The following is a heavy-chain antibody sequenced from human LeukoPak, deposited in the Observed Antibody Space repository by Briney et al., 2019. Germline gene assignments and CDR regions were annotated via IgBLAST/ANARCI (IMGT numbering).Heavy chain of an antibody. Sequence: ASVKVSCKASGYTFTSYYMHWVRQAPGQGLEWMGIINPSGGSTSYAQKFQGRVTMTRDMSTSTVYMELSRLRSDDTAVYYCASGRYSSEAFDIWGQGTMVTVSS. J-gene: IGHJ3*02. CDR1: GYTFTSYY. V-gene: IGHV1-46*01. CDR3: ASGRYSSEAFDI. CDR2: INPSGGST. D-gene: IGHD6-13*01.